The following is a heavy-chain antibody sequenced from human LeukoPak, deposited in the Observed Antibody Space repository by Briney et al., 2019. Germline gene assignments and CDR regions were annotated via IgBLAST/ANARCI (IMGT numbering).Heavy chain of an antibody. CDR3: ARIYDGNYGDAFDI. CDR2: IDWDDDK. D-gene: IGHD1-7*01. Sequence: SGPALVKPTQTLTLTCTFSGFSLSTSGMCVSWIRQPPGKALEWLARIDWDDDKYYSTSLKTRLTISKDTSKNQVVLTMTNMDPVDTATYYCARIYDGNYGDAFDIWGQRTMVTVSS. CDR1: GFSLSTSGMC. V-gene: IGHV2-70*11. J-gene: IGHJ3*02.